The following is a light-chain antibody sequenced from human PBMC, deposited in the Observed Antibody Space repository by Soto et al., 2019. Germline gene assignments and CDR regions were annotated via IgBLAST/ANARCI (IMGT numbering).Light chain of an antibody. CDR2: YNY. J-gene: IGLJ2*01. CDR3: GTWDNSLIRVV. Sequence: QSVLMQPPSVSAAPGQKVTISCSGSTSNIGNNYVSWYQQLPGTAPKLLIYYNYQRPSGIPDRFSGSKSGTSATLDITGLQTGDEADYYCGTWDNSLIRVVFGGGTKLTVL. V-gene: IGLV1-51*01. CDR1: TSNIGNNY.